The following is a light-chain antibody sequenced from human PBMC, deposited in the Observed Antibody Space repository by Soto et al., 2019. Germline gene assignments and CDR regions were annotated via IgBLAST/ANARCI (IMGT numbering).Light chain of an antibody. CDR1: QTISVY. J-gene: IGKJ4*01. CDR3: HQRFSPLTSGGGTPQLT. V-gene: IGKV1-39*01. CDR2: TAA. Sequence: DIQMTQSPSSLSASVGDTVIITCRASQTISVYLYWYQQIAGKAPKLLIYTAAPWQTGVASRFSDRGSGHDFTLTISRQQPEDFETCFCHQRFSPLTSGGGTPQLTVGGGTEVELK.